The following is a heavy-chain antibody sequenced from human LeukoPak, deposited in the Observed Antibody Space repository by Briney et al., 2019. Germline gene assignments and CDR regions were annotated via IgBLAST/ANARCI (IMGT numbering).Heavy chain of an antibody. CDR2: ISGSGGST. Sequence: GGSLRLSCAASGFTFSSYAMSWVRQAPGKGLEWVSAISGSGGSTYYADSVKGRFTISRDNSKNTLYLQMNSLRAEDTAVYYYAKGRGIAVAGTIDYWGQGTLVTVSS. CDR1: GFTFSSYA. D-gene: IGHD6-19*01. V-gene: IGHV3-23*01. CDR3: AKGRGIAVAGTIDY. J-gene: IGHJ4*02.